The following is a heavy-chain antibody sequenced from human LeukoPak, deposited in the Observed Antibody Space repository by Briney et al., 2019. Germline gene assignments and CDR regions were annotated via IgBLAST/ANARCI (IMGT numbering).Heavy chain of an antibody. CDR3: ARMYSSSSRRGFDP. CDR2: IYYSGST. D-gene: IGHD6-6*01. Sequence: PSETLSLTCTVSGGSISSYYWSWIRQPPGKGLEWIGYIYYSGSTNYNPSLKSRVTISVDTSKNQFSLKLSSVPAADTAVYYCARMYSSSSRRGFDPWGQGTLVTVSS. V-gene: IGHV4-59*08. CDR1: GGSISSYY. J-gene: IGHJ5*02.